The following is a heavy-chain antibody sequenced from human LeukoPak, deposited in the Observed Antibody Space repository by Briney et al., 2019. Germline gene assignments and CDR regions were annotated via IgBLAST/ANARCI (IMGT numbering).Heavy chain of an antibody. CDR2: IWYDGSNK. J-gene: IGHJ4*02. CDR3: ATSRGYYRFEY. V-gene: IGHV3-33*01. D-gene: IGHD1-26*01. CDR1: GFTFSSYG. Sequence: GRSLRLSCAASGFTFSSYGMHWVRQAPGNGLEWVAVIWYDGSNKNYADCEKGRFTISRDNSKNALYLQMNSLRAEDTAVYYCATSRGYYRFEYWGQGTLVTVSS.